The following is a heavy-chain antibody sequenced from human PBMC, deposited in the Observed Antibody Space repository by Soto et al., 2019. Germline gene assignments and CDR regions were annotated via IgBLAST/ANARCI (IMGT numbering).Heavy chain of an antibody. V-gene: IGHV1-2*02. CDR3: ARGTFDSSGNYFAGWFGP. D-gene: IGHD3-22*01. CDR1: GYSFTDYY. J-gene: IGHJ5*02. Sequence: QVQLEQSGAEVKKPGASVKVSCKASGYSFTDYYIHWVRQAPGQGLEWMGWIIPNNGGTKYAQKFQDRVTMTRDTAITTAYMELSRLRSDDTAVYYCARGTFDSSGNYFAGWFGPWCQGTLVTVSS. CDR2: IIPNNGGT.